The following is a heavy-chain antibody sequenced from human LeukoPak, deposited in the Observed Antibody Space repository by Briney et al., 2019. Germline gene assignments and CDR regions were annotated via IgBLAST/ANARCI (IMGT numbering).Heavy chain of an antibody. J-gene: IGHJ5*02. D-gene: IGHD3-16*01. Sequence: ASVKVSCKASGYTFTGHYMHWVRQAPGQGLEWMGWINPNSGGTNYAQKFQGRVTMTRDTSISTAYMELSRLRSDDTAVYYCAIVMITFGGVIDPWGQGTLVTVSS. CDR3: AIVMITFGGVIDP. CDR1: GYTFTGHY. V-gene: IGHV1-2*02. CDR2: INPNSGGT.